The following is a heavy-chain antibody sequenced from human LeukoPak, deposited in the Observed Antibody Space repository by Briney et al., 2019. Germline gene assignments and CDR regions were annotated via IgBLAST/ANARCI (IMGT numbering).Heavy chain of an antibody. CDR3: AGPRDQVGFDP. Sequence: GASVKVSCRASGYTFTGYYLHWVRQAPGQGLEWMGWIYPKTGGTSYAQKFQGRVTMTRDTSISTAYMELIGLRSDDTAVYYCAGPRDQVGFDPWGQGTLVSVSS. J-gene: IGHJ5*02. CDR2: IYPKTGGT. V-gene: IGHV1-2*02. CDR1: GYTFTGYY.